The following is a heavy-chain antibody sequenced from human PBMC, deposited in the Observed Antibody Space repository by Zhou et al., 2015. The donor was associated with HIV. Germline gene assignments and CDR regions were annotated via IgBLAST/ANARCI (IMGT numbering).Heavy chain of an antibody. D-gene: IGHD5-12*01. J-gene: IGHJ6*03. CDR1: GGTFSSYA. CDR2: IIPIFGTA. Sequence: QVQLVQSGAEVKKPGSSVKVSCKASGGTFSSYAISWVRQAPGQGLEWMGGIIPIFGTANYAQKFQGRVTITADESTSTAYMELSSLRSEDTAVYYCARGIKRGYSGYDSPYYYYYYMDVWGKGTTVTVSS. CDR3: ARGIKRGYSGYDSPYYYYYYMDV. V-gene: IGHV1-69*01.